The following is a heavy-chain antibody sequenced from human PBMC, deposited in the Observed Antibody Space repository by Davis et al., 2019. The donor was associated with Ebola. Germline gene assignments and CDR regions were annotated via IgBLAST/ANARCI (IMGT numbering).Heavy chain of an antibody. J-gene: IGHJ3*02. D-gene: IGHD3-16*02. CDR3: ARLLDMITFGGVIVPPRAFDI. CDR2: IYYSGST. V-gene: IGHV4-59*08. Sequence: GSLRLSCTVSGGSISSYYWSWIRQPPGKGLEWIGYIYYSGSTNYNPSLKSRVTISVDTSKNQFSLKLSSVTAADTAVYYCARLLDMITFGGVIVPPRAFDIWGQGTMVTVSS. CDR1: GGSISSYY.